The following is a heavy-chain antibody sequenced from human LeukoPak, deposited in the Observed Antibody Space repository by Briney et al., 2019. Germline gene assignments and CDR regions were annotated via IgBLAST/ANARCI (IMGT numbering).Heavy chain of an antibody. D-gene: IGHD3-10*01. V-gene: IGHV1-69*13. CDR2: IIPIFGTA. CDR3: ARDGGSGSKFTMDV. J-gene: IGHJ6*03. Sequence: SVKVSCKASGGTFSSYAISWVRQAPGQGLEWMGGIIPIFGTANYAQKFQGRVTITADESTSTAYMELSSLRSEDTAVYYCARDGGSGSKFTMDVWGKGTTVTVSS. CDR1: GGTFSSYA.